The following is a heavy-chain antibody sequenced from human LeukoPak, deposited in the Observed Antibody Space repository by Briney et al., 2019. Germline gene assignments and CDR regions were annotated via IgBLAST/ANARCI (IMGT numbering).Heavy chain of an antibody. CDR2: IWYDGSNK. J-gene: IGHJ5*02. CDR1: GFTFSSYG. D-gene: IGHD1-26*01. CDR3: ARDKFPTIVGATIGWFDP. Sequence: LTGGSLRLSCAASGFTFSSYGMHWVRQAPGKGLEWVAVIWYDGSNKYYADSVKGRFTISRDNSKNTLYLQMNSLRAEDTAVYYCARDKFPTIVGATIGWFDPWGQGALVTVSS. V-gene: IGHV3-33*01.